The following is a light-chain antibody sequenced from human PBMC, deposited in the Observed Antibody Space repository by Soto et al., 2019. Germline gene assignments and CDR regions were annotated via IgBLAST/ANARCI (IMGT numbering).Light chain of an antibody. V-gene: IGLV2-14*01. Sequence: QSVLTQPASVSGSPGQSITISCTGTSSDDGGYNYVSWYQQHPGKAPKLMIYEVSNRPSGVSNRFSGSKSGNTASLTISGLQAEDEADYYCSSYTSSSTGVVFGGGTKLTVL. J-gene: IGLJ2*01. CDR2: EVS. CDR3: SSYTSSSTGVV. CDR1: SSDDGGYNY.